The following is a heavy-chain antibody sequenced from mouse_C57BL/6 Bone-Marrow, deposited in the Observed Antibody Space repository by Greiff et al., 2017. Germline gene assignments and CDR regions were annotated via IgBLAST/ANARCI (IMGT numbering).Heavy chain of an antibody. CDR2: IDPEDGDT. J-gene: IGHJ3*01. Sequence: VQLQQSGAELVRPGASVKLSCTASGFNIKDYYMHWVKQRPEQGLEWIGRIDPEDGDTEYAPKFPGKATMTADTSSNTAYLQLSSLTSEDTAVYYCTTRTYSNQFAYWGQGTLVTVSA. V-gene: IGHV14-1*01. CDR3: TTRTYSNQFAY. D-gene: IGHD2-5*01. CDR1: GFNIKDYY.